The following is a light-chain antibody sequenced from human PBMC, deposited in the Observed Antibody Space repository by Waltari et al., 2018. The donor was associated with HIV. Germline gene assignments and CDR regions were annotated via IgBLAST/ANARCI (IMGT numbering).Light chain of an antibody. Sequence: QSVLTQPPSASATPGQRVTTFCSGSTSNIGSHTVHWYQQLPGAAPKLLLFDNNQRPSGVPERFSGSRSGTSATLAISGLQSGDEADYYCSTWDDSLSANVFASGTTVTVL. CDR1: TSNIGSHT. V-gene: IGLV1-44*01. CDR2: DNN. CDR3: STWDDSLSANV. J-gene: IGLJ1*01.